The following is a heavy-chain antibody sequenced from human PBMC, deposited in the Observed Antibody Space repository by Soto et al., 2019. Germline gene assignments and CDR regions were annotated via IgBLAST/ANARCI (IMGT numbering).Heavy chain of an antibody. J-gene: IGHJ5*02. V-gene: IGHV3-23*01. Sequence: GESLKISCAASGFTFSSYAMSWVRQAPGKGLEWVSAISGRGGSTYYAGSVKGRFTISRDNSKNTLYLQMNSLRAEDTAVYYCAKAPYYDFWRPWFDPWGQGTLVTVSS. CDR2: ISGRGGST. CDR1: GFTFSSYA. CDR3: AKAPYYDFWRPWFDP. D-gene: IGHD3-3*01.